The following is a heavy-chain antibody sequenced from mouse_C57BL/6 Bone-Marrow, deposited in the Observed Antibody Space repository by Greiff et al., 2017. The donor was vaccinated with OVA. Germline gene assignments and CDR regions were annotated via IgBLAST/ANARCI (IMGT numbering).Heavy chain of an antibody. CDR3: ARNPAYYGSSYEYYFDY. CDR2: IYPRDGST. Sequence: QVQLQQSGPELVKPGASVKLSCKASGYTFTSYDINWVKQRPGQGLEWIGWIYPRDGSTKYNEKFKGKATLTVDTSSSTAYMELHSLTSEDSAVYFCARNPAYYGSSYEYYFDYWGQGTTLTVSS. D-gene: IGHD1-1*01. CDR1: GYTFTSYD. V-gene: IGHV1-85*01. J-gene: IGHJ2*01.